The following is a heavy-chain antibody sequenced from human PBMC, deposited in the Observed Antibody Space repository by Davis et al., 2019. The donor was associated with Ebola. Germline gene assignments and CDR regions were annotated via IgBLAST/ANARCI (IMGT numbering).Heavy chain of an antibody. CDR3: ARASSSWYVSDFDY. CDR1: GGSFSGYY. D-gene: IGHD6-13*01. V-gene: IGHV4-34*01. J-gene: IGHJ4*02. Sequence: SETLSLTCAVYGGSFSGYYWSWIRQPPGKGLEWIGEINHSGSTNYNPSLKSRATISVDTSKNQFSLKLSSVTAADTAVYYCARASSSWYVSDFDYWGQGTLVTVSS. CDR2: INHSGST.